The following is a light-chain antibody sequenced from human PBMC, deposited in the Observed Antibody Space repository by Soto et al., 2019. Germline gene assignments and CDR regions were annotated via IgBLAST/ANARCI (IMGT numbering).Light chain of an antibody. J-gene: IGKJ2*01. CDR1: QGISSY. CDR2: AAS. V-gene: IGKV1-9*01. Sequence: DIQLTQSPSFLSASIRDRVTITCRASQGISSYLAWYQQKPGKAHKLLIYAASTLQSGVPSRFSGSGSGTEFTLTITSLQPEDFATYYCQQLNSYPRTFGQGTKLEI. CDR3: QQLNSYPRT.